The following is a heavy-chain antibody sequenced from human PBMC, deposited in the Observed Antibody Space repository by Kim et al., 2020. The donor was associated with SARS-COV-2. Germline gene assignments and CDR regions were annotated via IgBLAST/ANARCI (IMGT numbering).Heavy chain of an antibody. D-gene: IGHD6-13*01. CDR2: IYPGDSDT. CDR1: GYSFTSYW. Sequence: GESLKISCKGSGYSFTSYWIGWVRQMPGKGLEWMGIIYPGDSDTRYSPSFQGQVTISADKSISTAYLQWSSLKASDTAMYYCARQIAAAESYWYFDLWGRGTLVTVSS. V-gene: IGHV5-51*01. J-gene: IGHJ2*01. CDR3: ARQIAAAESYWYFDL.